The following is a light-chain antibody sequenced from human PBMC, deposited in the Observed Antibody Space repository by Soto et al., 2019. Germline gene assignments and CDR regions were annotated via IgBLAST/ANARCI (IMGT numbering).Light chain of an antibody. CDR3: QVWDSYIDPVV. Sequence: SYELTQPPSVSVAPGKTAKITCGGSNIGSKSVHWYQQKPGRAPVLLISYNSDRPSGIPERFSGSNSGSTATLTISGVEAGDEADYYCQVWDSYIDPVVFGGGTKVTVL. J-gene: IGLJ3*02. CDR1: NIGSKS. CDR2: YNS. V-gene: IGLV3-21*04.